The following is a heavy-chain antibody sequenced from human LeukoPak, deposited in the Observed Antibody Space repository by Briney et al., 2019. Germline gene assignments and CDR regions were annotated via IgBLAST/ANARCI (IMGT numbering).Heavy chain of an antibody. V-gene: IGHV4-39*01. CDR3: ARSGGYCGSTTCHVKYFDL. CDR2: IYYSGST. CDR1: GESISGSSDY. Sequence: PSETLSLTCTVSGESISGSSDYWGWVRQPPGKVLEWIGSIYYSGSTYYNPSLRSRVTISLDTSKNQFSLKLSSVTAADTAVYYCARSGGYCGSTTCHVKYFDLWGRGTLVTVSS. J-gene: IGHJ2*01. D-gene: IGHD2-2*01.